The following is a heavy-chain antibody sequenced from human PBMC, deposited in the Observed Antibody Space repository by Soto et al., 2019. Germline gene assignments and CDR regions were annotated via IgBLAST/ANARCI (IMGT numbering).Heavy chain of an antibody. CDR1: GFSLSSIGVG. J-gene: IGHJ3*01. Sequence: QITLKESGPTLVKPTQTLTLTCTFSGFSLSSIGVGVGWIRQPPGKALEWLGILYWDDDMHYSPSLKSRISIAKDTSKDQVILTLTNMDPVDTATYYCAHTIVVVPTAHDAFDVWGQGTMVTVSS. CDR2: LYWDDDM. D-gene: IGHD2-2*01. V-gene: IGHV2-5*02. CDR3: AHTIVVVPTAHDAFDV.